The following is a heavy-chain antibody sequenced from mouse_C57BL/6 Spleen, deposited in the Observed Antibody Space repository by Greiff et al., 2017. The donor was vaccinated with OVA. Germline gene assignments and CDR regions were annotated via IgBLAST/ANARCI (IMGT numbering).Heavy chain of an antibody. Sequence: QVQLKESGPGLVQPSQSLSITCTVSGFSLTSYGVHWVRQSPGKGLEWLGVIWSGGSTDYNAAFISRLSISKDNSKSQVFFKMNSLQADDTAIYYCARGEGYYGCFAYWGQGTLVTVSA. J-gene: IGHJ3*01. CDR2: IWSGGST. D-gene: IGHD1-1*02. CDR1: GFSLTSYG. CDR3: ARGEGYYGCFAY. V-gene: IGHV2-2*01.